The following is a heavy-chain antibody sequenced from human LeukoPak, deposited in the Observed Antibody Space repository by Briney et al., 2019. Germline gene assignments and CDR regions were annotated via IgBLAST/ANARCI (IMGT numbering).Heavy chain of an antibody. CDR3: AKASGGYCSSISCYHFDY. Sequence: GGSLRLSCAAPGFTFDDYAMHWARQAPGKGLESVSSISWNSGTRRYADSVKGRFTISRDNAKNSLYLQMNGLRAEDTALYYCAKASGGYCSSISCYHFDYWGQGILVTVSS. CDR1: GFTFDDYA. CDR2: ISWNSGTR. D-gene: IGHD2-2*01. J-gene: IGHJ4*02. V-gene: IGHV3-9*01.